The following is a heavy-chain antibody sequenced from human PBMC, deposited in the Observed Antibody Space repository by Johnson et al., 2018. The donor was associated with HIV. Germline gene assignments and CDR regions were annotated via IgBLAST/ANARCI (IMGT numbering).Heavy chain of an antibody. J-gene: IGHJ3*02. CDR1: GFTFNDYY. CDR2: ISSSGITI. CDR3: VREEGNDILTRGDAFDI. D-gene: IGHD3-9*01. Sequence: QVQLVESGGGLVKPGGSLRLSCAASGFTSGFTFNDYYMGWIRQAPGKGLEWVSIISSSGITIYYVDSVKGRFTISRDNAKNSLYLQMHSLRAEDTAVYYCVREEGNDILTRGDAFDIWGQGTMVTVSS. V-gene: IGHV3-11*04.